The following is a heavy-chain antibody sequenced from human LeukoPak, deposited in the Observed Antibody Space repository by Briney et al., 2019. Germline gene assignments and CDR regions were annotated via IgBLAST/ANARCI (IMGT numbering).Heavy chain of an antibody. CDR1: GFTFNKHG. J-gene: IGHJ4*02. D-gene: IGHD3-10*01. Sequence: TGGSLRLSCAAAGFTFNKHGMHWVRPAPGKGLEWFSFIRNDGNDKYYADSVKGRFTISRDNSKNTLYLQMNSLRAEDTAVYYCAKEYYYGSGSYYKYYFDYWGQGTLVTVSS. CDR3: AKEYYYGSGSYYKYYFDY. V-gene: IGHV3-30*02. CDR2: IRNDGNDK.